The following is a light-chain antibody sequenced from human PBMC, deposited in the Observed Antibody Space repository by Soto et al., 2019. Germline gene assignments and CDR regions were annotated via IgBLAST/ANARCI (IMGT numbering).Light chain of an antibody. Sequence: DIQMTQSPSSLSASVGDRVTITCRASQSISRHLNWYQLKPGKAPKLLVYAAFSLQGGVPLRFSGSGSGTDFTLTISSLQPEDVATYYCQQSYSITWTFGQGTKVEIK. CDR3: QQSYSITWT. J-gene: IGKJ1*01. CDR2: AAF. CDR1: QSISRH. V-gene: IGKV1-39*01.